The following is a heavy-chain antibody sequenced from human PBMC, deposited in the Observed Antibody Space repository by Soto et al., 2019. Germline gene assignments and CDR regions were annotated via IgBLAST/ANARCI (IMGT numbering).Heavy chain of an antibody. CDR2: IYYSGST. V-gene: IGHV4-31*03. CDR3: ARDGGHSGYDLRFDY. D-gene: IGHD5-12*01. J-gene: IGHJ4*02. Sequence: SETLSLTCTVSGGSISSGGYYWSWIRQHPGKGLEWIGYIYYSGSTYYNPSLKSRVTISVDTSKNQFSLKLSSVTAADTAVYYCARDGGHSGYDLRFDYWGQGTLVTVSS. CDR1: GGSISSGGYY.